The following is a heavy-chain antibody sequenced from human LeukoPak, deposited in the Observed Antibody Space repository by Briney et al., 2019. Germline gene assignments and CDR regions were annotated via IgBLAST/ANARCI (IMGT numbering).Heavy chain of an antibody. J-gene: IGHJ4*02. CDR1: GFTFSSND. V-gene: IGHV3-30-3*01. CDR2: ISYDGSNK. Sequence: GGSQRLSCAASGFTFSSNDMHWDRQAPGKGVEWVAVISYDGSNKYYADSVKGRFTVSRDNSKNTLVVQMNGLRAEDTAIYYCATSPMGLSQGSLWGQGTLVTVSS. CDR3: ATSPMGLSQGSL. D-gene: IGHD3-10*01.